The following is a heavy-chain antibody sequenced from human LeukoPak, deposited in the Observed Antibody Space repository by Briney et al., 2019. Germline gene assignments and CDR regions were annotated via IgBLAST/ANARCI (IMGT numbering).Heavy chain of an antibody. Sequence: SETLSLTCTVSGYSISSGYYWGWIRQPPGKGLEWIGYIYYSGSTNYNPSLKSRVTISVDTSKNQFSLKLSSVTAADTAVYYCARFNYYDSSGYDPWGQGTLVTVSS. CDR1: GYSISSGYY. V-gene: IGHV4-61*01. J-gene: IGHJ5*02. D-gene: IGHD3-22*01. CDR3: ARFNYYDSSGYDP. CDR2: IYYSGST.